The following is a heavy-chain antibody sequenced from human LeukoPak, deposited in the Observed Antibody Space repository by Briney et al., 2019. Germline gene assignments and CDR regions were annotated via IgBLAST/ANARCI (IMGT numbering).Heavy chain of an antibody. D-gene: IGHD3-10*02. Sequence: GGSLRLSCVASGFTFSTYEMNWVRQAPGKGLEWVSYISSSGSTIYYADSVKGRFTISRDNAKNSLYLQMNSLRAEDTAVYYCAELGITMIGGVWGKGTTVTISS. CDR2: ISSSGSTI. J-gene: IGHJ6*04. V-gene: IGHV3-48*03. CDR3: AELGITMIGGV. CDR1: GFTFSTYE.